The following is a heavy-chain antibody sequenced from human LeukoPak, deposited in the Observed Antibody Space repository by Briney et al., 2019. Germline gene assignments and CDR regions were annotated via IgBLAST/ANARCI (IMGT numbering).Heavy chain of an antibody. V-gene: IGHV3-53*01. J-gene: IGHJ3*02. CDR2: IYSGGST. Sequence: GGSLRLSCAASGFTVSSNYMSWVRQAPGKGLEWVSVIYSGGSTYYADSVKGRFTISRDNSKNTLYLQMSSLRAEDTAVYYCARGQTPYYYDSSGPDAFDIWGQGTMVTVSS. CDR1: GFTVSSNY. CDR3: ARGQTPYYYDSSGPDAFDI. D-gene: IGHD3-22*01.